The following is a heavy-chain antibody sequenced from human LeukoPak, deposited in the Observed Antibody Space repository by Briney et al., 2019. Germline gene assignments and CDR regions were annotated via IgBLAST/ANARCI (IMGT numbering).Heavy chain of an antibody. CDR1: VGTFSSYT. J-gene: IGHJ4*02. CDR2: IIPILGIA. CDR3: ARHTHSSGWVFDY. D-gene: IGHD6-19*01. V-gene: IGHV1-69*02. Sequence: SEKVSCKASVGTFSSYTISWVRQAPGQGLEWMGRIIPILGIANYAQKFQGRVTITADNSTSTAYMELSSLRSEDTAVYYCARHTHSSGWVFDYWGQGTLVTVSS.